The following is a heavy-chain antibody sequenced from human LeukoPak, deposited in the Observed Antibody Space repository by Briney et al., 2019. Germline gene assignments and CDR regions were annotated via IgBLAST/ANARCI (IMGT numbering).Heavy chain of an antibody. D-gene: IGHD4-17*01. CDR3: AKDQFSDSYAVTPTGVAY. CDR1: GFTFSSYG. V-gene: IGHV3-30*18. Sequence: GGSLRLSCAASGFTFSSYGMHWVRQAPGKGLEWVADISYDGSNKYYADSVKGRFTISRDNSKNTLYLQMNSLRAEDTAVYYCAKDQFSDSYAVTPTGVAYWGQGTLVTVSS. J-gene: IGHJ4*02. CDR2: ISYDGSNK.